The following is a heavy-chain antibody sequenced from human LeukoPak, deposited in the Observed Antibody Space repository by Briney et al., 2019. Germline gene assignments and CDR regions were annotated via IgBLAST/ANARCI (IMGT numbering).Heavy chain of an antibody. Sequence: GGSLRLSCAASGFTFSSYGMHWVRQAPGKGLEWIPSITSYTGYMFYADSVKGRFTTSRDNAMNSLFLQMTNLRAEDTAVYYCARHGDNSYSFDHWGQGVLVTVSS. CDR2: ITSYTGYM. J-gene: IGHJ4*02. D-gene: IGHD5-24*01. V-gene: IGHV3-21*06. CDR1: GFTFSSYG. CDR3: ARHGDNSYSFDH.